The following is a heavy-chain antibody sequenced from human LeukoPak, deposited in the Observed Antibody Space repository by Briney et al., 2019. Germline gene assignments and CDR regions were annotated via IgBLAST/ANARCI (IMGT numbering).Heavy chain of an antibody. Sequence: GASVKVSCKASGGTFSSYAISWVRQAPGQGLEWMGGIIPIFGTANYAQKFQGRVTITADKSTSTAYMELSSLRSEDTAVYYCARVSDPHIVVVLGAFDIWGQGTMVTVSS. D-gene: IGHD2-21*01. V-gene: IGHV1-69*06. CDR1: GGTFSSYA. CDR2: IIPIFGTA. J-gene: IGHJ3*02. CDR3: ARVSDPHIVVVLGAFDI.